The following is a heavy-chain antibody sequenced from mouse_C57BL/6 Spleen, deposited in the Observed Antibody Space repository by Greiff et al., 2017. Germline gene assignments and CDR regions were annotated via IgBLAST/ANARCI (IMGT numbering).Heavy chain of an antibody. CDR2: IDPETGGT. Sequence: QVQLQQSGAELVRPGASVTLSCKASGYTFTDYEMHWVKQTPVHGLEWIGAIDPETGGTAYHQKFKGKAILTADKSSSTAYLALRSLTSEDSAVYYCTRGTLDYWGQGTTLTVSS. CDR1: GYTFTDYE. J-gene: IGHJ2*01. CDR3: TRGTLDY. V-gene: IGHV1-15*01. D-gene: IGHD3-3*01.